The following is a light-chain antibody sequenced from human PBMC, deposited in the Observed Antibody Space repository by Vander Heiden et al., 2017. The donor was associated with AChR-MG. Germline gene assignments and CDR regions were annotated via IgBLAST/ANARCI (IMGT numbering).Light chain of an antibody. V-gene: IGKV3-11*01. CDR1: QSVYSF. Sequence: EIVLTQSPDTLSVSPGERATLSCRASQSVYSFLAWYQHRPGQPPRLLISDVSNRATGVPARFSGSGSGTDFTLTIDGLEPEDFGVYYCQQRGAWPHYNFGQGTRLEMK. CDR2: DVS. J-gene: IGKJ2*01. CDR3: QQRGAWPHYN.